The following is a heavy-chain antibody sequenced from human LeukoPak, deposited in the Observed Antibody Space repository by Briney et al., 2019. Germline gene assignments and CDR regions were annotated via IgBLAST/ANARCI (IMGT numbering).Heavy chain of an antibody. Sequence: PGGSLRLSCAASGFTFSSYAMSWVRQAPGKGLEWVSAISGSGGSTYYADSVKGRFTISRDNSKNTLYLQMNSLRAEDTAVYYCAKTTSAYDFRPSDYWGQGTLVTVSS. CDR1: GFTFSSYA. V-gene: IGHV3-23*01. J-gene: IGHJ4*02. CDR3: AKTTSAYDFRPSDY. CDR2: ISGSGGST. D-gene: IGHD3-3*01.